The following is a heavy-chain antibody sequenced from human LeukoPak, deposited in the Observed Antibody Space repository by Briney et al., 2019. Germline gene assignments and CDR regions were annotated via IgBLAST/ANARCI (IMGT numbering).Heavy chain of an antibody. CDR3: AREGGSYAPFDY. CDR2: IIPIFGIA. Sequence: ASVKASCKASGGTFSSYAISWVRQAPGQGLEWMGRIIPIFGIANYAQKFQGRVTITADKSTSTAYMELSSLRSEDTAVYYCAREGGSYAPFDYWGQGTLVTVSS. D-gene: IGHD1-26*01. J-gene: IGHJ4*02. CDR1: GGTFSSYA. V-gene: IGHV1-69*04.